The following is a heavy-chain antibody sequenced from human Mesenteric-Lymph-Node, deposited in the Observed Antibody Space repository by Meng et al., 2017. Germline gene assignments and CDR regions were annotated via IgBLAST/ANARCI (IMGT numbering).Heavy chain of an antibody. CDR3: ARGDGYIFNY. CDR2: INSGGTT. Sequence: EVHLAESGVGLVQPGGSLRLSCAASGFPLSSYYMSWVRQAPGKGLEWVALINSGGTTYYAASVRGRFTVSRDDSKNTFHLQMNSLRPEGTAVYFCARGDGYIFNYWGQGTLVTVSS. V-gene: IGHV3-66*02. CDR1: GFPLSSYY. J-gene: IGHJ4*02. D-gene: IGHD5-24*01.